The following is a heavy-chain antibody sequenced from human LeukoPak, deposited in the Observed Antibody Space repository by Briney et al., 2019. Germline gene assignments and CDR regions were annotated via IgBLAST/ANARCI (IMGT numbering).Heavy chain of an antibody. V-gene: IGHV3-11*06. D-gene: IGHD3-22*01. CDR3: ARADYYETSGPFGY. CDR1: GFTFSDYY. J-gene: IGHJ4*02. CDR2: LSSSSGHT. Sequence: PGGSLRLSCAASGFTFSDYYMNWIRQAPGKGLEWISFLSSSSGHTNSADSVKGRFTISRDNAKNSLYLQMNSLRPEDTAVYYCARADYYETSGPFGYWGQGTLVIVSS.